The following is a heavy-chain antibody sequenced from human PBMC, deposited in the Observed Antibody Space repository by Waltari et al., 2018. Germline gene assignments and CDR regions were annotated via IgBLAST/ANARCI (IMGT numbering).Heavy chain of an antibody. CDR2: IHHSGRT. CDR3: AADRGNGLYFDY. D-gene: IGHD2-15*01. V-gene: IGHV4-4*02. J-gene: IGHJ4*02. Sequence: QVQLQASVPGLVKPSGTLSLTCAVSGASISSNYWWSWVRQSPGKGLEWIVQIHHSGRTYSTPSLKSRITISVDKAKNQVSLNLSSVNDADTAVYYCAADRGNGLYFDYWGQGTLVTVSS. CDR1: GASISSNYW.